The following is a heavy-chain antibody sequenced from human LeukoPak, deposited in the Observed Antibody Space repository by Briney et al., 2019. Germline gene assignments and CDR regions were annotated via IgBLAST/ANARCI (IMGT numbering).Heavy chain of an antibody. D-gene: IGHD3-22*01. Sequence: PGGSLRLSCAASGFTFSSYAMSWVRQAPGKGLEWVSAISGSGGSTYYADSVKGRFTISRDNSKNALYLQMNSLRAEDTAVYYCAKDRVMIVVVITFDYWGQGTLVTVSS. CDR2: ISGSGGST. J-gene: IGHJ4*02. CDR3: AKDRVMIVVVITFDY. CDR1: GFTFSSYA. V-gene: IGHV3-23*01.